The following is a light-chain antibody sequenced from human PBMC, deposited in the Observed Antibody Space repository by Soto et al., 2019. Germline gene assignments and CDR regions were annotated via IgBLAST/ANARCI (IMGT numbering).Light chain of an antibody. Sequence: DIHMTQSPSSLSASGGDRVTITCRARQSISSYLNWYQQKPGKAPQVLIYDSSSLESGVPSRFSGSGSGTEFRLTISTLQPDDFATYYCQQYDSLSVTFGQGTRLEIK. CDR3: QQYDSLSVT. J-gene: IGKJ5*01. V-gene: IGKV1-5*01. CDR2: DSS. CDR1: QSISSY.